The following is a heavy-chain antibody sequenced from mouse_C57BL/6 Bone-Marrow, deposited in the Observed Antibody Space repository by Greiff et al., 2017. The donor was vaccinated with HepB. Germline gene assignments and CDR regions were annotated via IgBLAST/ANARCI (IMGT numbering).Heavy chain of an antibody. V-gene: IGHV5-12*01. CDR1: GFTFSDYY. CDR3: ARKDAMDY. CDR2: ISNGGGST. Sequence: EVQRVESGGGLVQPGGSLKLSCAASGFTFSDYYMYWVRQTPEKRLEWVAYISNGGGSTYYPDTVKGRFTISRDNAKNTLYLQMSRLKSEDTAMYYCARKDAMDYWGQGTSVTVSS. J-gene: IGHJ4*01.